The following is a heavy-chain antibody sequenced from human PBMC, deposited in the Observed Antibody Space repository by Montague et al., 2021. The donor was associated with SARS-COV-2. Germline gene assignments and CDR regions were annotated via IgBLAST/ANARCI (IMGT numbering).Heavy chain of an antibody. CDR3: ERATLYMDV. V-gene: IGHV3-74*01. CDR1: GFTFRDCW. CDR2: IETDGSAT. Sequence: SLRLSCAASGFTFRDCWMHWVRQAPGKGLVWVSRIETDGSATTYADSVKGRFTVSRDNARNSLYLQMNSLRAEDTAVYYCERATLYMDVWGEGTTVAVSS. J-gene: IGHJ6*03.